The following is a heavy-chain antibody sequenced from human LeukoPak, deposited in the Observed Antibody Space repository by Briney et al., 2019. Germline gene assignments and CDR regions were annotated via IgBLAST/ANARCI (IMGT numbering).Heavy chain of an antibody. V-gene: IGHV4-38-2*02. CDR1: GYSISSGYY. D-gene: IGHD3-10*01. CDR2: IYHSGIT. Sequence: SETLSLTCTVSGYSISSGYYWGWIRQPPGKGLEWIGSIYHSGITYYNPSLKSRVTISVDTSKNQFSLKLSSVTAADTAVYYCARESYGSGSSPPIYFDYWGQGTLVTVSS. J-gene: IGHJ4*02. CDR3: ARESYGSGSSPPIYFDY.